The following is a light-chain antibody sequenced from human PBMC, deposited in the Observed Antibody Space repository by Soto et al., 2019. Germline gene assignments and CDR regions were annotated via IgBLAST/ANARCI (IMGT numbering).Light chain of an antibody. V-gene: IGKV3-20*01. Sequence: DIGLTQSPGTLSLSPGERATLSCRASQSVSNSYLAWYQHKPGQAPRLLIYGASSRATGIPDRFSGSGSGTDFTLSISRLEPEDFAVYYCQQYGSSPYTFGQGTKLEIK. CDR2: GAS. CDR1: QSVSNSY. J-gene: IGKJ2*01. CDR3: QQYGSSPYT.